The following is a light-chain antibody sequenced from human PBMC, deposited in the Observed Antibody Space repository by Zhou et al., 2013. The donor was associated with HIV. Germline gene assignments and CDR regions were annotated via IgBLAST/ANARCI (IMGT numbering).Light chain of an antibody. V-gene: IGKV1-5*03. CDR1: QNIDNW. CDR2: EAS. Sequence: DIQMTQSPSTLSASVGDRVTITCRASQNIDNWLAWYQQRPGKSPKLLIYEASSLQWGVPSRFSGSGSGTEFTLTISSLQPDDFAIYYCQQYASYPLTFGGGTKVEIK. CDR3: QQYASYPLT. J-gene: IGKJ4*01.